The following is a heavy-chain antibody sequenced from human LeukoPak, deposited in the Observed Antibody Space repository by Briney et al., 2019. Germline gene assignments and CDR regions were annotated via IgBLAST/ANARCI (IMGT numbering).Heavy chain of an antibody. V-gene: IGHV3-9*03. D-gene: IGHD6-13*01. CDR2: ISWNSGSI. CDR3: AKARGRSSSWGWSAAFDI. Sequence: PGRSLRLSCAASGFTFDDYAMHWVRQAPGKGLEWVSGISWNSGSIGYADSVKGRFTISRDNAKNSLYLQMNSLRAEDMASYYCAKARGRSSSWGWSAAFDIWGQGTMVTVSS. CDR1: GFTFDDYA. J-gene: IGHJ3*02.